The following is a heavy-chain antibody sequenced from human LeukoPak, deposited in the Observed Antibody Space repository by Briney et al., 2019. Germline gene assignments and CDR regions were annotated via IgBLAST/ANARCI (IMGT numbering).Heavy chain of an antibody. J-gene: IGHJ3*02. D-gene: IGHD6-13*01. CDR1: GYTFTDSY. CDR2: INPNSGGT. CDR3: ARGPSSWNGLGAFDI. V-gene: IGHV1-2*02. Sequence: ASVKVSCKASGYTFTDSYIHWLRQAPGQGLEWMGWINPNSGGTNSARKLQGRVTMTRDTSISTSFMELNRLRSDDTAVYYCARGPSSWNGLGAFDIWGQGTMVTVSS.